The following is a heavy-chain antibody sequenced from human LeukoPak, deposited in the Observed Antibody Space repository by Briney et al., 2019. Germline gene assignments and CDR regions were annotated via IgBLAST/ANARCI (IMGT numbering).Heavy chain of an antibody. Sequence: GSLRLSCAASGFTFSGYWMSWVRQAPGKGLEWVSSISSSSSYVYYADSVKGRFTISRDNAKTSLYLQMSSLRAEDTAVYYCARDYGDYYGMDVWGQGTTVTVS. J-gene: IGHJ6*02. CDR3: ARDYGDYYGMDV. CDR2: ISSSSSYV. V-gene: IGHV3-21*01. CDR1: GFTFSGYW. D-gene: IGHD4-17*01.